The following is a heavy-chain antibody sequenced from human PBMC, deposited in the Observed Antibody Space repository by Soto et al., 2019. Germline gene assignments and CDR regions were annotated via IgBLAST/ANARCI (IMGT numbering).Heavy chain of an antibody. V-gene: IGHV1-8*01. CDR2: LNPSSGDT. CDR3: ARVVVKFYYMDV. Sequence: ASVKVSCKASGYTFTTSDINWVRQAPGQGLEWMGWLNPSSGDTAYAQKFQGRLTMTTNTSISTAYMELSSLRSDDTAIYYCARVVVKFYYMDVWGAGTTVTVSS. CDR1: GYTFTTSD. J-gene: IGHJ6*03. D-gene: IGHD2-15*01.